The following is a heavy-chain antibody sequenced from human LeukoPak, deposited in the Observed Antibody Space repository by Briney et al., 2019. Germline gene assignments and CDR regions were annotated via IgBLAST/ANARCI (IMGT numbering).Heavy chain of an antibody. V-gene: IGHV1-69*05. J-gene: IGHJ4*02. CDR3: ARDGISIFGVVKDPFDY. Sequence: SVKVSCKASGGTFSSYAISWVRQAPGQGLEWMGRIIPIFGTANYAQKFQGRVTITTDESTSTAYMELSSLRSEDAAVYYCARDGISIFGVVKDPFDYWGQGTLVTVSS. CDR2: IIPIFGTA. D-gene: IGHD3-3*01. CDR1: GGTFSSYA.